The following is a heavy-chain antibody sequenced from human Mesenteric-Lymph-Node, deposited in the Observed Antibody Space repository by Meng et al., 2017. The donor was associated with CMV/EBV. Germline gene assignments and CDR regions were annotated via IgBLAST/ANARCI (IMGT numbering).Heavy chain of an antibody. J-gene: IGHJ4*02. V-gene: IGHV4-39*01. Sequence: LQGPGPGLVIPSETLSLSCIVLWYSTSNSTYYWTWIRQPPGKGLEWIGSVHHSGTTYYNPSLKGRLTISVDTSANLFSLRLTTVTAADTATYYCARRGNYDSDYSEYWGQGTLVTVSS. CDR3: ARRGNYDSDYSEY. CDR2: VHHSGTT. CDR1: WYSTSNSTYY. D-gene: IGHD3-22*01.